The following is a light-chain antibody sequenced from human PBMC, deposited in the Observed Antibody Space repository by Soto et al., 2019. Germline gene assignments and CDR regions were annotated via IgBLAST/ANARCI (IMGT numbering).Light chain of an antibody. CDR2: AAA. CDR3: QHYGDSRT. Sequence: ELVLTQSPGTLSLSTGERATLSSRASQRVSSSFVAWYQQKPGQAPRLLIYAAASRAAGIPDSFSGSGSRTDFTLSISRLEPEDFAVYYCQHYGDSRTFGQGTKVEIK. J-gene: IGKJ1*01. CDR1: QRVSSSF. V-gene: IGKV3-20*01.